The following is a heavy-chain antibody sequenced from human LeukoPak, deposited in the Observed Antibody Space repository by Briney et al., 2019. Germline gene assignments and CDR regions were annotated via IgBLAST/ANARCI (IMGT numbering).Heavy chain of an antibody. D-gene: IGHD2-21*01. CDR3: VRDRDWAFAY. J-gene: IGHJ4*02. Sequence: GGSLRLSCAASAITFSGYHMNWVRQAPGKGLEWISYIGSGFNIYYADSVKGRFTISRDSAKNSLYLQMNSLGVGDTAVYYCVRDRDWAFAYWGQGTLVTVSS. CDR2: IGSGFNI. V-gene: IGHV3-69-1*01. CDR1: AITFSGYH.